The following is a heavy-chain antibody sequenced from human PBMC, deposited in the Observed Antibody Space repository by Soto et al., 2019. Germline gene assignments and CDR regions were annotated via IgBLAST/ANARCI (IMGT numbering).Heavy chain of an antibody. CDR2: INPSGGST. Sequence: GASVKVSCKASGYTFTSYYMHWVRQAPGQGLEWMGIINPSGGSTSYAQKFQGRVTMTRDTSTSTVYMELSSLRSEDTAVYYCARGSGIAAAGSPYYFDYWGQGTLVTVSS. D-gene: IGHD6-13*01. V-gene: IGHV1-46*01. CDR3: ARGSGIAAAGSPYYFDY. CDR1: GYTFTSYY. J-gene: IGHJ4*02.